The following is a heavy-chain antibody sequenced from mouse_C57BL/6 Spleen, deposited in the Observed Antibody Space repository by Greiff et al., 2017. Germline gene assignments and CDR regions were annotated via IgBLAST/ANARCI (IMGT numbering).Heavy chain of an antibody. Sequence: EVQVVESGPELVKPGDSVKISCKASGYSFTGYFMNWVMQSHGKSLEWIGRINPYNGDTFYNQKFKGKATLTVDKSSSTAHMELRSLTSEDSAVYYCARDYDYDVRYFDYWGQGTTLTVSS. CDR1: GYSFTGYF. CDR3: ARDYDYDVRYFDY. CDR2: INPYNGDT. J-gene: IGHJ2*01. D-gene: IGHD2-4*01. V-gene: IGHV1-20*01.